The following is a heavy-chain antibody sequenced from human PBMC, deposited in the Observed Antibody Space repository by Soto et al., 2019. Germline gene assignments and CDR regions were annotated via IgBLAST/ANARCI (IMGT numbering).Heavy chain of an antibody. CDR1: SASTVSHYH. CDR2: IFNSGTT. CDR3: ALALGPTTGIDN. D-gene: IGHD1-26*01. V-gene: IGHV4-31*02. J-gene: IGHJ4*02. Sequence: QVQLPESGPGLVKPSQTLSLTCSVSSASTVSHYHWTWIRQPPGKCLEWMGYIFNSGTTFFNPSLTSRLSISMDTSGNHFSLELRSVTAADTAVDYWALALGPTTGIDNWGQGTLDTVSS.